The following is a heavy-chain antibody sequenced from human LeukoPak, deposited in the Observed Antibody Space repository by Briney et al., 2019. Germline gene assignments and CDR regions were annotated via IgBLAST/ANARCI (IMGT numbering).Heavy chain of an antibody. CDR3: ASWAADFWSGYLGY. CDR2: ISAYNGNT. Sequence: ASVKVFCKASGYTFTSYGISWVRQAPGQGLEWMGWISAYNGNTNYAQKLQGRVTMTTDTSTSTAYMELRSLRSDDTAVYYCASWAADFWSGYLGYWGQGTLVTVSS. V-gene: IGHV1-18*01. D-gene: IGHD3-3*01. CDR1: GYTFTSYG. J-gene: IGHJ4*02.